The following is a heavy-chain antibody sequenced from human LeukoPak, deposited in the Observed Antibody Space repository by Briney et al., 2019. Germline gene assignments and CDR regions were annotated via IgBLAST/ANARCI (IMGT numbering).Heavy chain of an antibody. CDR1: GYTFTNFD. CDR3: VRIYYSNAFDI. CDR2: MYPKTGNT. Sequence: ASVKVSCKASGYTFTNFDINWVRQAIGQWLEWMGWMYPKTGNTGSAQKFQGRVTITGDTSISTVYMELSSLRSEDTAVYYCVRIYYSNAFDIWGQGTMVTVSS. J-gene: IGHJ3*02. V-gene: IGHV1-8*01. D-gene: IGHD4-11*01.